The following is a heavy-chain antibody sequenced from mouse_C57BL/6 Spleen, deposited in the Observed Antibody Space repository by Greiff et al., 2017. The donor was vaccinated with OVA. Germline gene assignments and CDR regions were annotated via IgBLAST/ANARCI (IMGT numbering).Heavy chain of an antibody. CDR3: ARFHYYGSSYLDY. V-gene: IGHV1-82*01. CDR1: GYAFSSSW. CDR2: IYPGDGDT. Sequence: QVQLQQSGPELVKPGASVKISCKASGYAFSSSWMNWVKQRPGKGLEWIGRIYPGDGDTNYNGKFKGKATLTADKSSSTAYMQLSSLTSEDSAVYFCARFHYYGSSYLDYWGQGTTLTVSS. D-gene: IGHD1-1*01. J-gene: IGHJ2*01.